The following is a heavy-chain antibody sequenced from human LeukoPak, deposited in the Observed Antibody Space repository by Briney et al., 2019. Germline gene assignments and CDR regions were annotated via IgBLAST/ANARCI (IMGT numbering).Heavy chain of an antibody. J-gene: IGHJ4*02. V-gene: IGHV4-31*03. Sequence: TLSLTCTVSGGSISSGGYYWSWIRQHPGKGLEWIGYIYYSGSTYYNPSLKSRVTISVDTSKNQFSLKLSSVTAADTAVYYYARVLVSMVRGAFDYWGQGTLVTVSS. CDR2: IYYSGST. CDR1: GGSISSGGYY. D-gene: IGHD3-10*01. CDR3: ARVLVSMVRGAFDY.